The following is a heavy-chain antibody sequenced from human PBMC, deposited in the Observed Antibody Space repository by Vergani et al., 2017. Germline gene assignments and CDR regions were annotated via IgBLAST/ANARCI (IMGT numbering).Heavy chain of an antibody. CDR1: GGSFSGYY. CDR2: INHSGST. J-gene: IGHJ6*03. D-gene: IGHD6-6*01. Sequence: QVQLQQWGAGLLKPSETLSLTCAVYGGSFSGYYWSWIRQPPGKGLEWIGEINHSGSTNYNPSLKRRVTISVDTSKNQFSLKLSSVTAADTAVYYCARVGRVYSSSPPSYYYYYYYMDVWGKGTTVTVSS. V-gene: IGHV4-34*01. CDR3: ARVGRVYSSSPPSYYYYYYYMDV.